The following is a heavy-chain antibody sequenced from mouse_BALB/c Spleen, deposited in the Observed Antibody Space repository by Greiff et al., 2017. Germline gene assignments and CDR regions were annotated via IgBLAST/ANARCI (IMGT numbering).Heavy chain of an antibody. CDR1: GYSITSGYY. CDR2: IRYDDNN. D-gene: IGHD2-4*01. CDR3: ARYHYDYNRRDFDY. Sequence: EVQVVESGPGFVKPSQSLSLTCSVTGYSITSGYYWNWIRQFPGNKLEWMGYIRYDDNNNDNPSLKNRISHTRDTSKNQFLLKLNSVTTEDTATYNSARYHYDYNRRDFDYWGQGTTLTVSS. J-gene: IGHJ2*01. V-gene: IGHV3-6*02.